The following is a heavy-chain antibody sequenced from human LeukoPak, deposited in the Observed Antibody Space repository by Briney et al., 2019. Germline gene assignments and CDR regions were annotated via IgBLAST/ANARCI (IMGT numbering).Heavy chain of an antibody. Sequence: KASETLSLTCTVSGYSISSAYYWVWIRQPPGKGLEWIGEINHSGSTNYNPSLKSRVTISVDTSKNQFSLKLSSVTAADTAVYYCASIRAAGMYYYYYMDVWGKGTTVTVSS. CDR3: ASIRAAGMYYYYYMDV. J-gene: IGHJ6*03. CDR2: INHSGST. D-gene: IGHD6-13*01. CDR1: GYSISSAYY. V-gene: IGHV4-38-2*02.